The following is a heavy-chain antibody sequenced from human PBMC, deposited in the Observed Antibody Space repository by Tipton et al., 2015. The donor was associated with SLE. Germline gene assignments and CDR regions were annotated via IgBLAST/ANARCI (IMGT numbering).Heavy chain of an antibody. V-gene: IGHV4-39*01. D-gene: IGHD3-10*01. CDR3: ARHGGRYSAGGDYFDY. J-gene: IGHJ4*02. Sequence: TLSLTCTVSGGSVSSGNYYWGWVRQSPGKGLEWIGSIYYGGNIYYNPSPKSRVTISLDTSKNLFSLNLTSVTAADTAVYYCARHGGRYSAGGDYFDYWVQGILVTVSS. CDR1: GGSVSSGNYY. CDR2: IYYGGNI.